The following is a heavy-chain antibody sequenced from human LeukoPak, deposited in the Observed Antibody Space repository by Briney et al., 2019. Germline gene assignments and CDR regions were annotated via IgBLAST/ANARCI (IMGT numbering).Heavy chain of an antibody. J-gene: IGHJ4*02. Sequence: GGSLRLSCAASGFTFSSYSMNWVRQAPGKGLEWVSSISSSSSYIYYADSVKGRFTISRDNAKNSLYLQMNSLRAEDTAVYYCARDLTGEDSSGWYFSGYFDYWGQGTLVTVSS. D-gene: IGHD6-19*01. V-gene: IGHV3-21*01. CDR3: ARDLTGEDSSGWYFSGYFDY. CDR1: GFTFSSYS. CDR2: ISSSSSYI.